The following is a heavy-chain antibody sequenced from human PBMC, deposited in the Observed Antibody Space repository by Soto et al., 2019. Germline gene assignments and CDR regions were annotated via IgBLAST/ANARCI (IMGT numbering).Heavy chain of an antibody. V-gene: IGHV3-21*01. J-gene: IGHJ6*02. CDR1: VFSFSTYS. Sequence: GGSLRLSCESSVFSFSTYSMHWVRHAPGEWLEWVSSIGRRSDIYYADSVKGRFTISRDNAKNSVSLQMNSLRDEDTAVYYCATVATAWPLAYCLDVWCQGTSHTLSS. CDR2: IGRRSDI. D-gene: IGHD2-21*02. CDR3: ATVATAWPLAYCLDV.